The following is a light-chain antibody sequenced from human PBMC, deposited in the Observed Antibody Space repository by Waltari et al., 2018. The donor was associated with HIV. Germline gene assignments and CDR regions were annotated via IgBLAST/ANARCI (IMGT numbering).Light chain of an antibody. J-gene: IGLJ1*01. CDR3: QSTDITGTYAV. V-gene: IGLV3-25*03. Sequence: YELTQSPSVSVSPGQTATINCFGDALPPQFAYWYQHKPGQAPVLLISKDKERPSGIPDRFSGSGSGTTVTLTISGVRAEDEADYYCQSTDITGTYAVFGPGTKVTVL. CDR1: ALPPQF. CDR2: KDK.